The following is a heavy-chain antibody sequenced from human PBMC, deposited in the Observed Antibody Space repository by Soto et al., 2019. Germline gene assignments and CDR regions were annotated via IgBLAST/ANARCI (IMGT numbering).Heavy chain of an antibody. J-gene: IGHJ5*02. CDR3: ARGTAP. V-gene: IGHV4-30-2*01. Sequence: SETLSLTCAVSGDSITSGGYSWSWIRQPPGKGLEWIGYIYHGGSTYYNPSLKSRVNISVDRSKNQFTLKLCSVTAADTAVDYCARGTAPWGQGTLVTVSS. CDR1: GDSITSGGYS. CDR2: IYHGGST.